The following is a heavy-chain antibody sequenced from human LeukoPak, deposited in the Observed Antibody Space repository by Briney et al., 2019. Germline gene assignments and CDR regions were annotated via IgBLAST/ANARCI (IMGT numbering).Heavy chain of an antibody. V-gene: IGHV1-18*01. CDR1: GYTFTSYG. Sequence: ASVKLSCKASGYTFTSYGSSWVRQAPGQGLEWMRWISSYNGKTKYAQKLQGRVTMTTGTSTSTAYMELRSLRSDDTAVYYCARERNWADYGDSDHNWFDPWGQGTLVTVSS. D-gene: IGHD4-17*01. J-gene: IGHJ5*02. CDR3: ARERNWADYGDSDHNWFDP. CDR2: ISSYNGKT.